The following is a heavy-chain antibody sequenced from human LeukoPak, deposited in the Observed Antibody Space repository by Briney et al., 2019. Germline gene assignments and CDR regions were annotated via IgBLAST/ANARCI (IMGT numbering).Heavy chain of an antibody. CDR2: IYYSGST. V-gene: IGHV4-39*07. Sequence: SETLSLTCTVSGGSISSSSYYWGWIRQPPGKGLEWIGSIYYSGSTYYNPSLKSRVTISVDTSKNQFSLKLSSVTAGDTAVYYCARELKNRVPYYYYYGMDVWGQGTTVTVSS. CDR3: ARELKNRVPYYYYYGMDV. J-gene: IGHJ6*02. CDR1: GGSISSSSYY. D-gene: IGHD2/OR15-2a*01.